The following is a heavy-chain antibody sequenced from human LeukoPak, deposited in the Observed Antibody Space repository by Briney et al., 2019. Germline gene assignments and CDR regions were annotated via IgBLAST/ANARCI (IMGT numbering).Heavy chain of an antibody. J-gene: IGHJ4*02. V-gene: IGHV3-21*04. CDR3: TRARGAGPGAHFDY. Sequence: GGSLRLSCAASGFTFSSYSMNWVRQAPGKGLEWVSSISSSSSYIYYADSVKGRFTISRDNAKNSLFLQMNSLRAEDTAVNYCTRARGAGPGAHFDYWGQGTLVTVSS. CDR2: ISSSSSYI. CDR1: GFTFSSYS. D-gene: IGHD3-10*01.